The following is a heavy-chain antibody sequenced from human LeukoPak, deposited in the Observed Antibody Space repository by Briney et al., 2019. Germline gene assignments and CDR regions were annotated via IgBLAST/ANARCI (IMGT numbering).Heavy chain of an antibody. CDR3: ARDVNWGSAIFDY. CDR2: ISSSGSTK. V-gene: IGHV3-11*04. CDR1: GFTFSDYY. D-gene: IGHD7-27*01. J-gene: IGHJ4*02. Sequence: GGSLRLSCAASGFTFSDYYMSWIRQAPGKGLEWVSYISSSGSTKYYADSVKGGFTISRDNDKNSLYLQMNSLRAEDTAVYYCARDVNWGSAIFDYWGQGTLVTVSS.